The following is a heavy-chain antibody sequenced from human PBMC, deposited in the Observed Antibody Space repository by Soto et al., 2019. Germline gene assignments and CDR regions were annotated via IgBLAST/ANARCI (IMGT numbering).Heavy chain of an antibody. CDR1: GYTFTSYG. V-gene: IGHV1-18*01. Sequence: QVPLVQSGAEVKKPGASVKVSCKASGYTFTSYGISWVRQAPGQGLEWMGWISAYNGNTNYAQKLQGRVTMTTDTATSTAYMELRSLRSDDTAVYYCASSSMVRGVIRREGYWGQGTLVTVSS. D-gene: IGHD3-10*01. CDR2: ISAYNGNT. J-gene: IGHJ4*02. CDR3: ASSSMVRGVIRREGY.